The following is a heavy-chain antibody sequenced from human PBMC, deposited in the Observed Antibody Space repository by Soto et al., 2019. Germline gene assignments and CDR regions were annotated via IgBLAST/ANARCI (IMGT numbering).Heavy chain of an antibody. D-gene: IGHD3-3*01. CDR3: ARVRDWFDP. V-gene: IGHV4-34*01. Sequence: PSETLSLTCAFYCGSFSGYYWNWIRQPPGKGLEWIGEIDHSGYTNYNPSLKSRVTISVDTSKNQFSLRLTSVTAADTAVYYCARVRDWFDPWGQGTLVTV. CDR1: CGSFSGYY. CDR2: IDHSGYT. J-gene: IGHJ5*02.